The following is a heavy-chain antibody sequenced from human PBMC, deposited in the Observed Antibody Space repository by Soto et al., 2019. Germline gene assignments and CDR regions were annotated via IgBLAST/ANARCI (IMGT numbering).Heavy chain of an antibody. Sequence: SEARSLTCTGSGGSVSRGSYYWSWIRQPPGKGLEWIGYIYYSGSTNYNPSLKSRVTISVDTSKNQFSLKLSSVTAADTAAYYCAGVRIPYAAVTTDVDDYYYGISVSAQRTTVPVSS. V-gene: IGHV4-61*01. CDR3: AGVRIPYAAVTTDVDDYYYGISV. J-gene: IGHJ6*02. CDR1: GGSVSRGSYY. D-gene: IGHD4-4*01. CDR2: IYYSGST.